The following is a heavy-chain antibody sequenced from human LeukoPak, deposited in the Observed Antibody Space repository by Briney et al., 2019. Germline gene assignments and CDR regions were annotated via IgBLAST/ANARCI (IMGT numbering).Heavy chain of an antibody. D-gene: IGHD6-19*01. J-gene: IGHJ3*02. CDR3: ARRPVRFAFDI. CDR2: IYTGGST. Sequence: PSETLSLTCSVSGGSIGTYYWSWIRQPAGKGLEWIGRIYTGGSTNYNPSLKSRVTLSIETPKNQFSLELTSVTAADTAVYYCARRPVRFAFDIWGQGTMVTVSS. CDR1: GGSIGTYY. V-gene: IGHV4-4*07.